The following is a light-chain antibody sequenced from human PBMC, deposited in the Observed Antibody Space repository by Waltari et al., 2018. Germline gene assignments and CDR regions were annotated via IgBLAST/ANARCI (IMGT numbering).Light chain of an antibody. V-gene: IGLV3-1*01. CDR3: QAWDSSTAV. J-gene: IGLJ1*01. CDR2: RDN. CDR1: KLGEKY. Sequence: SYELTPPPSVSVSPGQTASITCSGEKLGEKYAYWYHQKPGQSPLLVIYRDNMRPSGIPDRFSGSNSGNTATLTISGNESRDEADYYCQAWDSSTAVFGPGTKVTVL.